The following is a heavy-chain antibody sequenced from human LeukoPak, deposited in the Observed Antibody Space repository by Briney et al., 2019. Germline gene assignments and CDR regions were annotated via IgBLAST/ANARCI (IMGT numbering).Heavy chain of an antibody. CDR2: INPNSGGT. CDR3: ARSRRYYDSSGYYPDAFDI. Sequence: ASVKVSCKASGYTITGYYMHWVRQAPGQGLEWMGWINPNSGGTNYAQKFQGWVTMTRDTSISTAYMELSRLRSDDTAVYYCARSRRYYDSSGYYPDAFDIWGQGTMVTVSS. V-gene: IGHV1-2*04. J-gene: IGHJ3*02. CDR1: GYTITGYY. D-gene: IGHD3-22*01.